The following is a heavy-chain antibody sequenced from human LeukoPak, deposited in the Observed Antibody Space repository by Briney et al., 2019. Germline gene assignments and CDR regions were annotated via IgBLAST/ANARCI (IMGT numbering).Heavy chain of an antibody. CDR3: ARDPNIVATITLRAFDM. CDR2: VFYSGTT. Sequence: SGTLSLTCTVSGDSISDTGSYWGWVRQPPGKRLEWIGNVFYSGTTYYNPSLKSRVLISIDKSKNQFSLKLSSVTAAVTAIYYCARDPNIVATITLRAFDMWGQGTMVTVSS. CDR1: GDSISDTGSY. J-gene: IGHJ3*02. D-gene: IGHD5-12*01. V-gene: IGHV4-39*07.